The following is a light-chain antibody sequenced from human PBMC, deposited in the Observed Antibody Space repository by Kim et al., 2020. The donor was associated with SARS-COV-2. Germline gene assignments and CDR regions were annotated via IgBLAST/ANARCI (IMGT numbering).Light chain of an antibody. CDR2: DAS. CDR1: QSLTSR. CDR3: QQRANWPVT. J-gene: IGKJ1*01. V-gene: IGKV3-11*01. Sequence: LSPGERAPLPCRASQSLTSRFAWYQQPPGQAPRLLIYDASNRATGIPARFSGSGSGTDFTLTIGSLEPEDFAVYYCQQRANWPVTFGQGTKVDIK.